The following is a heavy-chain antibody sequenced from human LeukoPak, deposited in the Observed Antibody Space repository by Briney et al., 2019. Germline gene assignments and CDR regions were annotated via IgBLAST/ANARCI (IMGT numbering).Heavy chain of an antibody. D-gene: IGHD1-26*01. CDR3: ARGIPLGGGWLDP. Sequence: PGGSLRLSCAASGFTFSSYSMNWVRQAPGTGLEWVSSIRSSSSGDIYYADSVKGRFTISRDNAKNSIYLQIHSLRVDDTAVYYCARGIPLGGGWLDPWGQGTLVTVSS. CDR1: GFTFSSYS. CDR2: IRSSSSGDI. V-gene: IGHV3-21*06. J-gene: IGHJ5*02.